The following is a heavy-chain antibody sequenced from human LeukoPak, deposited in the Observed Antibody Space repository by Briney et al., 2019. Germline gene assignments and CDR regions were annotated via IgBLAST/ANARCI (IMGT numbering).Heavy chain of an antibody. D-gene: IGHD2-2*02. CDR1: RGTFSSYA. CDR2: IIPIFGTA. V-gene: IGHV1-69*13. Sequence: SVKVSCKASRGTFSSYAISWVRQAPGQGLEWMGGIIPIFGTANYAQKFQGRVTITADEFTSTAYMELSGLRSEDTAVYYCARDRPGRYCSSTSCYTASPFDPWGQGSLVIVSS. J-gene: IGHJ5*02. CDR3: ARDRPGRYCSSTSCYTASPFDP.